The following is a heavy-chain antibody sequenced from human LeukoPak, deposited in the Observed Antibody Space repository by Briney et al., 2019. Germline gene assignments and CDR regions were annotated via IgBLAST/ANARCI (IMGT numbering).Heavy chain of an antibody. Sequence: SETLSLTCTVSGGSISSYYWSWIRQPPGKGLEWIGYIYYSGSTNYNPSLKSRVTISVDTSKNQFSLKLSSVTAADTAVYYCARLGRYDFWSGYYFDYWGQGTLVTVSS. CDR3: ARLGRYDFWSGYYFDY. CDR1: GGSISSYY. CDR2: IYYSGST. V-gene: IGHV4-59*08. J-gene: IGHJ4*02. D-gene: IGHD3-3*01.